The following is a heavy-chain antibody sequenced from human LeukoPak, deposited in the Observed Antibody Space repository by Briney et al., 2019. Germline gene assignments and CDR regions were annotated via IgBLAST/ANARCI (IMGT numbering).Heavy chain of an antibody. CDR1: GSTVSSNY. D-gene: IGHD3-22*01. V-gene: IGHV3-53*01. CDR3: ARVSYYDSSGYYFLSYVDY. J-gene: IGHJ4*02. CDR2: IYSGGST. Sequence: GGSLRLSCAASGSTVSSNYMSWVRQAPGKGLEWVSVIYSGGSTYYADSVRGRFTISRDNSKNTLYLQMNSLGAEDTAVYYCARVSYYDSSGYYFLSYVDYWGQGTLVTVSS.